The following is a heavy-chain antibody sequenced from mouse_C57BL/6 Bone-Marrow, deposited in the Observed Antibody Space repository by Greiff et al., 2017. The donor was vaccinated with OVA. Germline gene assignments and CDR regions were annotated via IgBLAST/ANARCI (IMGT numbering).Heavy chain of an antibody. CDR2: IHPNSGST. CDR1: GYTFTSYW. V-gene: IGHV1-64*01. CDR3: ARGGLRREDVFDY. Sequence: QVQLQQPGAELVKPGASVKLSCKASGYTFTSYWMHWVKQRPGQGLEWIGMIHPNSGSTNYNEKFKSKATLTVDKSSSTAYMQLSSLTSEDSAVYYCARGGLRREDVFDYWGQGTTLTVSS. D-gene: IGHD2-2*01. J-gene: IGHJ2*01.